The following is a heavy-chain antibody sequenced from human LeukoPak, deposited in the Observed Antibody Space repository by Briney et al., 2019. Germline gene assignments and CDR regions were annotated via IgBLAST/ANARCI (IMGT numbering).Heavy chain of an antibody. V-gene: IGHV1-46*03. CDR2: INPSGGST. Sequence: ASVKVSCKASGFTFTSYYMHWVRQAPGQGLEWMGIINPSGGSTSYPQKFQGRVTMTRDTSTSTVYMEQSSLRSEDTAVYYCACVVRGAFDIWGQGTLVTVSS. CDR1: GFTFTSYY. J-gene: IGHJ3*02. CDR3: ACVVRGAFDI. D-gene: IGHD2-21*01.